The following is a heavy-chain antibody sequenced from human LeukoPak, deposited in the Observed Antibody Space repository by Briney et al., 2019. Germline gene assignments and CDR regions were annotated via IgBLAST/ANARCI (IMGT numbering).Heavy chain of an antibody. V-gene: IGHV1-2*02. Sequence: ASVKVSCKASGSTFTDYYMHWVRQAPGQGLEWMGWINPNSGGTNFVQKFQGRVTMTRDTSISTAYMELNRLRSDDTAVYYCARAGLWDYSDSSGYHNGASDMWGQGTMVTVSS. CDR1: GSTFTDYY. CDR2: INPNSGGT. D-gene: IGHD3-22*01. J-gene: IGHJ3*02. CDR3: ARAGLWDYSDSSGYHNGASDM.